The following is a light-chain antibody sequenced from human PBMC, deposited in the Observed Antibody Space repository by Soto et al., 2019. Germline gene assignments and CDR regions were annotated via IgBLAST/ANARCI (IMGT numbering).Light chain of an antibody. CDR2: GSS. CDR3: QQYATSPRT. CDR1: QSVNNNY. J-gene: IGKJ1*01. Sequence: ENVLTQSPGTLSLSPGEEATLSCRASQSVNNNYLAWYQQIPGQPPRPLIYGSSSRATGIPDRFSGRGSGTDFTLTIARLEPEEFSVYYCQQYATSPRTFGQGTKVDIK. V-gene: IGKV3-20*01.